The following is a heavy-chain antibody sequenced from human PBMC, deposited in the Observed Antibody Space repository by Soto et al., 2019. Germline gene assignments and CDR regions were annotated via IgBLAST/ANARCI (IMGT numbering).Heavy chain of an antibody. V-gene: IGHV3-74*01. J-gene: IGHJ4*02. CDR2: IDHDGST. CDR3: VRDSHGDY. Sequence: EVQLVESGGGLVQPGGSLRLSCAASGFTFSNYWMHWVRQAPGKGLAWVARIDHDGSTDYAGSERGRFTVSRDNAENMLYLQMNSLRDDDTALYYCVRDSHGDYWGQGTLVTVSS. CDR1: GFTFSNYW.